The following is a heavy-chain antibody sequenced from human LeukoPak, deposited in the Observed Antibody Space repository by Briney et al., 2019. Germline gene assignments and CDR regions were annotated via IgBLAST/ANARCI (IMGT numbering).Heavy chain of an antibody. CDR3: ARASAYSSSHY. CDR1: GYTFTSYD. V-gene: IGHV1-8*01. D-gene: IGHD6-6*01. Sequence: PCGPVKVSCKASGYTFTSYDINWVRQATGQGLEWMGWVNPNSGNTGYAQKFQGRVTMTRNTSISTAYMELSSLRSEDTAVYYCARASAYSSSHYWGQGTLVTVSS. J-gene: IGHJ4*02. CDR2: VNPNSGNT.